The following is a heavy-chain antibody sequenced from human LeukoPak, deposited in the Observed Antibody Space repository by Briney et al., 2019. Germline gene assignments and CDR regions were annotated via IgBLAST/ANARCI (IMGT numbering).Heavy chain of an antibody. J-gene: IGHJ4*02. CDR3: ARGNTYRDY. D-gene: IGHD2-2*02. CDR2: IYFSGST. Sequence: SETLSLTCPVTGGSISTDFWSWIRQPPGKGLEWIGHIYFSGSTNYNPSLESRVTISVDTSKHQFSLKVTSVTAADTAVYYCARGNTYRDYWGQGTLVTVSS. V-gene: IGHV4-59*01. CDR1: GGSISTDF.